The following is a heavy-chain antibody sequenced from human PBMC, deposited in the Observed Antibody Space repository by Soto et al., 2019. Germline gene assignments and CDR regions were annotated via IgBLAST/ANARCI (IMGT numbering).Heavy chain of an antibody. CDR2: IRSSGSTI. CDR3: ARDPGYCSSTSRYGVYYYMAV. V-gene: IGHV3-11*01. Sequence: QVQLVESGGGLVKPGGSLRLSCAASGFTFSDYYMSWIRRAPGKGLEWVSYIRSSGSTIYYADSVKGRFTISRDNADKSIYLQMNSLRAEDSAVYYCARDPGYCSSTSRYGVYYYMAVWGKGTTITVSS. J-gene: IGHJ6*03. CDR1: GFTFSDYY. D-gene: IGHD2-2*01.